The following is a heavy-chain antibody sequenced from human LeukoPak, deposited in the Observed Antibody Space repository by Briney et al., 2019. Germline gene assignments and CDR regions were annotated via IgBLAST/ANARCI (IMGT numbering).Heavy chain of an antibody. V-gene: IGHV3-11*05. Sequence: GGSLRLSCAASGFTFSSYAMSWVRQAPGKGLEWISYITSSSSDTNYADTVKGRFTISRDNAKKSLYLQMNSLRAEDTAVYYCARDYDILTGYFRGGFDYWGQGTLVTVSS. D-gene: IGHD3-9*01. CDR1: GFTFSSYA. CDR2: ITSSSSDT. J-gene: IGHJ4*02. CDR3: ARDYDILTGYFRGGFDY.